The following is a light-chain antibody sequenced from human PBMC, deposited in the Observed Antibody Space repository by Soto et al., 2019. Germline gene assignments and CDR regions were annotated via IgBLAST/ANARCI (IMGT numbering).Light chain of an antibody. Sequence: EIVLTQSPGTLSLSPGGGASLSCRASQSVRNNYLAWYQQKPGQAPRLLIYDASSRATGIPARFSGSGSGTDFTLTISSLQPEDFAVYYCQHYSYPPWTFGQGTKVDI. CDR3: QHYSYPPWT. CDR2: DAS. CDR1: QSVRNNY. J-gene: IGKJ1*01. V-gene: IGKV3-20*01.